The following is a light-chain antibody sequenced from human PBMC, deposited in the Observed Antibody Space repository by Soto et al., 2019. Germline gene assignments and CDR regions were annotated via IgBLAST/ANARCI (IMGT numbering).Light chain of an antibody. J-gene: IGKJ5*01. CDR2: GAK. Sequence: DIQMTQSPSFLSASVGDRVTITCRASQAISNYLNWYQQKPGKAPNLLIFGAKTLQSGVPSRFSGSGSGTDFTLTITTLQPEDVGIYYCQQCHATPLTFGQGTRLEI. V-gene: IGKV1-39*01. CDR1: QAISNY. CDR3: QQCHATPLT.